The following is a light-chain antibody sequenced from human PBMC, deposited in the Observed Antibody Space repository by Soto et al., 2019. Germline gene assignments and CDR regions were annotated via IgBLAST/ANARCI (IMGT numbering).Light chain of an antibody. CDR1: QSVSGW. J-gene: IGKJ5*01. Sequence: DIQMTQSPSTLSASVGDTVTVTCRASQSVSGWLAWYQQKPGKAPKLLIYDASSLESGVPSRFSGRGSGTDFTLTISCLHSEDFATYHCQQYYCYSITFGQGTRLEIK. V-gene: IGKV1-5*01. CDR3: QQYYCYSIT. CDR2: DAS.